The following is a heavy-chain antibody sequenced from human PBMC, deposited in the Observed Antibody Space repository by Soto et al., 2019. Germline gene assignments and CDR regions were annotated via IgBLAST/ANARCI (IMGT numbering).Heavy chain of an antibody. V-gene: IGHV4-59*01. D-gene: IGHD1-26*01. CDR2: MYYTGST. CDR1: GDSISSYY. Sequence: PSETLSLTCTVSGDSISSYYWSWIRQPPGKGLECIGYMYYTGSTNYNPSLKSRVTISIDTSKNQFSLKLRSVTPADTAMYYCAKDGNSGSYYLFDYWGQGTLVTVSS. J-gene: IGHJ4*02. CDR3: AKDGNSGSYYLFDY.